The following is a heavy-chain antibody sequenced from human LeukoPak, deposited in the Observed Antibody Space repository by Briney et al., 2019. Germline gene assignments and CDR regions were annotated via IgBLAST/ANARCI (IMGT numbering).Heavy chain of an antibody. J-gene: IGHJ4*02. CDR2: IHSSGST. D-gene: IGHD5-24*01. Sequence: PSETLSLTCTVSDDSISSSSYYWGWIRQPPGKGLEWIGSIHSSGSTDYNPSLKSRVTISVDTSKNQFSLKLSSVTAADTAVYYCARPRDGYNYGGFDYWGQGTLVIVSS. CDR3: ARPRDGYNYGGFDY. V-gene: IGHV4-39*01. CDR1: DDSISSSSYY.